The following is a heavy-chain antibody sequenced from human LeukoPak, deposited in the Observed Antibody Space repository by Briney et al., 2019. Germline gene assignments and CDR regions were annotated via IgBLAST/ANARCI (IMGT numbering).Heavy chain of an antibody. CDR1: GFTFSSYG. CDR3: AKDLRNYYDD. D-gene: IGHD3-16*01. CDR2: IRYNGGNK. V-gene: IGHV3-30*02. J-gene: IGHJ4*02. Sequence: GGSRRLSCAASGFTFSSYGMHWVRQAPGKGLDWVAFIRYNGGNKYYADSVKGRFTISRDNSKNTLYLQMNSLRPEDTALYYCAKDLRNYYDDWGQGTLVTVSS.